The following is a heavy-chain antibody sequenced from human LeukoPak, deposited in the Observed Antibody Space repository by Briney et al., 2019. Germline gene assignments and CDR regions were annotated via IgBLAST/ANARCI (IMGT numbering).Heavy chain of an antibody. D-gene: IGHD3-10*01. CDR2: ISAYNGNT. Sequence: ASVKVSCKASGYTFTSYGISWVRQAPGQGLEWMGWISAYNGNTNYAQKLQGRVTMTTDTSTSTAYMELRSLRSDDTAVYYCARGSIGPVGLWFGELPYYYYGMDVWGQGTKVTVSS. J-gene: IGHJ6*02. V-gene: IGHV1-18*01. CDR1: GYTFTSYG. CDR3: ARGSIGPVGLWFGELPYYYYGMDV.